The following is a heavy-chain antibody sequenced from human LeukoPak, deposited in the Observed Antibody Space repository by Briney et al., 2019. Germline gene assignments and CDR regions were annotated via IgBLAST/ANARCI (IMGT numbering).Heavy chain of an antibody. CDR2: IYSDGTP. CDR1: GFTVSSNN. V-gene: IGHV3-53*01. CDR3: ARAIQSHLLKGYFDY. Sequence: PGGSLRLSCAPFGFTVSSNNMSWVRQAPGKGLEWVSTIYSDGTPYYADSLKGRFTISRDNSKNTLYLRMNSLRAEDTAIYYCARAIQSHLLKGYFDYWGQGTLVTVSS. D-gene: IGHD2-2*01. J-gene: IGHJ4*02.